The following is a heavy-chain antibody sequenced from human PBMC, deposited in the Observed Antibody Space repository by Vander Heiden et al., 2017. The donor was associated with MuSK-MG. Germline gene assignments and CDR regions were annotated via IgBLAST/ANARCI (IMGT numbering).Heavy chain of an antibody. CDR3: ARDSSLVNFDY. Sequence: QVQLQESGPGLVKPSQTLSLSCTVPGGPSRSGGYYWSWIRQHPGKGLEWIGYIYYSGSTYYNPSLKSRVTISVDTSKNQFSLKLSSVTAADTAVYYCARDSSLVNFDYWGQGTLVTVSS. CDR1: GGPSRSGGYY. J-gene: IGHJ4*02. D-gene: IGHD6-6*01. CDR2: IYYSGST. V-gene: IGHV4-31*03.